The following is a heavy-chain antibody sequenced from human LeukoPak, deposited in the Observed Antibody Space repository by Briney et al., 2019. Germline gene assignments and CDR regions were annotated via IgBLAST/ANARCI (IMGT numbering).Heavy chain of an antibody. D-gene: IGHD3-9*01. V-gene: IGHV1-2*02. J-gene: IGHJ4*02. CDR3: ARSPHILTGENFDY. Sequence: ASVKVSCKASGYTFTGYYMHWVRQAPGQGLEWMGWINPNSGGTNYAQKFQDRVSMIRDTSISTAYMHLSRLRSDDTAVYYCARSPHILTGENFDYWGQGTLLTVSS. CDR2: INPNSGGT. CDR1: GYTFTGYY.